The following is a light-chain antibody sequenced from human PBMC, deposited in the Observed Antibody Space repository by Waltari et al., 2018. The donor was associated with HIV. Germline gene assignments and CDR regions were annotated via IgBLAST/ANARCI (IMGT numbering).Light chain of an antibody. J-gene: IGLJ1*01. Sequence: QSVLTQPPSVSAAPRQKATISCSGNSSNIGNNYVSWYQQLPGAPPKLLIYDNYKRPSGIPDRFSGSKSGTSATLDITGLQTGVEADFYCGTWDSTLSAYVFGTGTKVTVL. CDR2: DNY. V-gene: IGLV1-51*01. CDR3: GTWDSTLSAYV. CDR1: SSNIGNNY.